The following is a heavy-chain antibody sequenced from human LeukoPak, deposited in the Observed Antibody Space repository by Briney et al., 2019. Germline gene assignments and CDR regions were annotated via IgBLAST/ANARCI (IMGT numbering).Heavy chain of an antibody. CDR3: ARGKGRLGAPERGSFDY. CDR1: GFTFSSYS. D-gene: IGHD1-26*01. V-gene: IGHV3-21*01. J-gene: IGHJ4*02. CDR2: ISSSSSYI. Sequence: KSGGSLRLSCAASGFTFSSYSMNWVRQAPGKGLEWVSSISSSSSYIYYADSVKGRFTISRDNAKNSLYLQMNSPRAEDTAVYYCARGKGRLGAPERGSFDYWGQGTLVTVSS.